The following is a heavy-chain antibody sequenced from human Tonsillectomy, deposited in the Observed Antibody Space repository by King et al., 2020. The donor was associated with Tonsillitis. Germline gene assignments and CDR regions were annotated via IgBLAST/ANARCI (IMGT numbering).Heavy chain of an antibody. CDR1: GFTFSDYY. V-gene: IGHV3-11*06. CDR3: ARDLSAGRGVKHAFDI. D-gene: IGHD6-13*01. CDR2: ISSSSSYT. Sequence: VQLVESGGGLVKPGGSLRLSCAASGFTFSDYYMSWIRQAPGKGLEWVSYISSSSSYTNYADSVKGRFTISRDNAKNSLYRQMNSLRAEDTAVYYCARDLSAGRGVKHAFDIWGQGTMVTVSS. J-gene: IGHJ3*02.